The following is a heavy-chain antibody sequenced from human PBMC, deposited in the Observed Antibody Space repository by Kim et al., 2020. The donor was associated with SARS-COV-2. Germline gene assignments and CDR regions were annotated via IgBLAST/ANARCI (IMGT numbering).Heavy chain of an antibody. Sequence: SETLSLTCTVSGGSISSSSYYWGWIRQPPGKGLEWIGSIYYSGSTYYNPSLKSRVTISVDTSKNQFSLKLSSVTAADTAVYYCARLRVRMDYVWGSYRYVDYWGQGTLVTVSS. D-gene: IGHD3-16*02. V-gene: IGHV4-39*01. CDR1: GGSISSSSYY. J-gene: IGHJ4*02. CDR2: IYYSGST. CDR3: ARLRVRMDYVWGSYRYVDY.